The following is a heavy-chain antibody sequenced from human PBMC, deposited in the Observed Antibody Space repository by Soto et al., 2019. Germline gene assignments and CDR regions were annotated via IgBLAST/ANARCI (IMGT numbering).Heavy chain of an antibody. CDR1: GGSFSGYY. Sequence: SETLSLTCTVYGGSFSGYYWSWIRQPPGKGLEWIGEINHSGSTNYNPTLKSRVTISVDTSKNQFSLKLSSVTAADTAVYYCARVGYDILTGYPYFDYWGQGTLVTVSS. D-gene: IGHD3-9*01. CDR3: ARVGYDILTGYPYFDY. J-gene: IGHJ4*02. V-gene: IGHV4-34*01. CDR2: INHSGST.